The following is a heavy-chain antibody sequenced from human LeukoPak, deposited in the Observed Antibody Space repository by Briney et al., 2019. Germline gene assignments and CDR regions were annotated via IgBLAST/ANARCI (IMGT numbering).Heavy chain of an antibody. V-gene: IGHV1-69*01. CDR2: IIPIFGTA. J-gene: IGHJ5*02. CDR1: GGTFSGYP. Sequence: SVKVSCKASGGTFSGYPISWVRQVPGQGLEWMGGIIPIFGTANYAQKFQDRVTITADESTTTAYMEVGRLRSEDTAVYFCARGGDTDSDWFDPWGQGTLITVSS. CDR3: ARGGDTDSDWFDP. D-gene: IGHD5-18*01.